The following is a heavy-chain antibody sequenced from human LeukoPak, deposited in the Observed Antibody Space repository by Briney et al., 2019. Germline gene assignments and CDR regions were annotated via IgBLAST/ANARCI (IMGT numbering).Heavy chain of an antibody. CDR3: ARGRLSQYYDSSGYYYDLAY. CDR2: IIPIFGTA. V-gene: IGHV1-69*05. J-gene: IGHJ4*02. D-gene: IGHD3-22*01. Sequence: EASVKVSCKASGGTFSSYAISWVRQAPGQGLEWMGRIIPIFGTANYAQKFQGRVTITTDESTGTAYMELSSLRSEDTAVYYCARGRLSQYYDSSGYYYDLAYWGQGTLVTVSS. CDR1: GGTFSSYA.